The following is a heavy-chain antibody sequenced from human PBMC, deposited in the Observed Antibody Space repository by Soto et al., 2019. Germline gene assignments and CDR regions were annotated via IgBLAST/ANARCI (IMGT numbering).Heavy chain of an antibody. CDR3: ARGGYCSGGSCYSNDAFDI. CDR2: IYTSGST. CDR1: GGSISSYY. Sequence: QVQLQESGPGLVKPSETLSLTCTVSGGSISSYYWSWIRQPAGKGLEWIGRIYTSGSTNYNPSLKSRVTMSVDTSKNQFSLKLSSVTAADTAVYYCARGGYCSGGSCYSNDAFDIWGQGTMVTVSS. D-gene: IGHD2-15*01. V-gene: IGHV4-4*07. J-gene: IGHJ3*02.